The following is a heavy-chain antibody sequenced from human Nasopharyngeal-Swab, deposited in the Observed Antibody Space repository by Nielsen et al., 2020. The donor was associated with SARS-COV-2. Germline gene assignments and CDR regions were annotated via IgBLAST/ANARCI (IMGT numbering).Heavy chain of an antibody. V-gene: IGHV3-33*01. Sequence: GESLKISCAASGFTFRNYGMHWVRQAPGKGLEWVANIWYDGTNKYYADSVKGRFTISRDNTENMLYLQMNSLRAEDSSVYFCARAGTGRADPTAWGQGALVTVSS. J-gene: IGHJ5*02. D-gene: IGHD1-1*01. CDR1: GFTFRNYG. CDR2: IWYDGTNK. CDR3: ARAGTGRADPTA.